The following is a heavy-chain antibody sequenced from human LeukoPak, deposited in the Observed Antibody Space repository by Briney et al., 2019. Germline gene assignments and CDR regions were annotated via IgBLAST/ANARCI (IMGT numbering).Heavy chain of an antibody. CDR2: ISAYNGNT. Sequence: ASVKVSCKASGYTFTSYGISWVRQAPGQGLEWMGWISAYNGNTNYAQKLQGRVTMTTDTSTSTAYMELRSLRSDDTAVYYCARVVGATDYYHYYVDVWGKGTTVTVSS. CDR3: ARVVGATDYYHYYVDV. J-gene: IGHJ6*03. V-gene: IGHV1-18*01. D-gene: IGHD1-26*01. CDR1: GYTFTSYG.